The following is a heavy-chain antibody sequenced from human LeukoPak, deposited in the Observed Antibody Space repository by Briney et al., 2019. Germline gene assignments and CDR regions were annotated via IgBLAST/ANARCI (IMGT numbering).Heavy chain of an antibody. CDR1: GGSISSGAYY. CDR3: ARGHDCDRIDY. V-gene: IGHV4-30-4*01. CDR2: IYYSGST. J-gene: IGHJ4*02. D-gene: IGHD1-1*01. Sequence: SETLSLTCTVSGGSISSGAYYWSWIRQPPGKGLEWIGYIYYSGSTYYNPSLKSRVTISVDTSKNQFSLKLNSVTAADTDVYYCARGHDCDRIDYWGQGTLVNVSS.